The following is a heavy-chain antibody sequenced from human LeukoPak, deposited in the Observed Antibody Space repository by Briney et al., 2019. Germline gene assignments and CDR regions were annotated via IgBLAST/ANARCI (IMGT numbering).Heavy chain of an antibody. CDR2: MFYSGGT. Sequence: SETLSLTCTVSGGAISSGGYYWSWIRQHPEKGPEGIVHMFYSGGTYYNPSLKSRVSMSVDTSHNHFSLKLTSVTAADTAVYYCASGDPLRYWGQGLRVTVSS. CDR1: GGAISSGGYY. J-gene: IGHJ4*02. V-gene: IGHV4-31*03. CDR3: ASGDPLRY. D-gene: IGHD3-10*01.